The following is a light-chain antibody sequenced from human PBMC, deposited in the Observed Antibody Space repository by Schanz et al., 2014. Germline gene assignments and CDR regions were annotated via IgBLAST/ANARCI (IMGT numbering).Light chain of an antibody. CDR3: QQSYSTPPT. CDR1: EDIRTY. Sequence: SQLTQSPSSLSASVGDIVTITCRASEDIRTYLAWYQQKPGKAPRLLIYSASTLQSGVPSRFSGSGSGTDFTLTISSLQPEDFATYYCQQSYSTPPTFGGGTKVEIK. J-gene: IGKJ4*01. V-gene: IGKV1-39*01. CDR2: SAS.